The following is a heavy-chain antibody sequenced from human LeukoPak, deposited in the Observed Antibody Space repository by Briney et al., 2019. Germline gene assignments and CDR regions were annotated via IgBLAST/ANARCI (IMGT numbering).Heavy chain of an antibody. V-gene: IGHV4-61*03. CDR3: ARTTTVRGTYYMDV. J-gene: IGHJ6*03. D-gene: IGHD3-10*01. CDR2: IYYSGST. Sequence: SETLSLTCTVSGYSISSGYYWSWIRQPPGKGLEWIGYIYYSGSTNYNPSLKSRVTISVDTSKNRFSLKLRSVTAADTAVYYCARTTTVRGTYYMDVWGKGTTVTVSS. CDR1: GYSISSGYY.